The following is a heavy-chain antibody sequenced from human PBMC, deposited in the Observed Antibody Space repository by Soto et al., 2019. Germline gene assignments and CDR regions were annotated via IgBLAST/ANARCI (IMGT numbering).Heavy chain of an antibody. Sequence: QVQLQESGPGLVEPSQTLSLTCTVSGVSINTVNFYWSWIRQSPDKALEWLGHIYNGGSTYNNPSLNSRVSISVDMSKNQFSLTLTSVSAADTAVYYCARGPSGDKVDYWGQGTPVTVSS. V-gene: IGHV4-30-4*01. J-gene: IGHJ4*02. D-gene: IGHD7-27*01. CDR1: GVSINTVNFY. CDR2: IYNGGST. CDR3: ARGPSGDKVDY.